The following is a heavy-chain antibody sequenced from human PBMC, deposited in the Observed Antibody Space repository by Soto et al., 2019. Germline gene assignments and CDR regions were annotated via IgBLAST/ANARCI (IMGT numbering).Heavy chain of an antibody. CDR1: GSTFTSYY. J-gene: IGHJ4*02. CDR2: INPSGGST. Sequence: QVQLVQSGAEVKKPGAAVKVSCEASGSTFTSYYMHWVRQAPGQGLEWMGIINPSGGSTSSAQKFQGRGTMTRDSSTSTDYMELSSLRSEDTAVYYCARDGRSTYSSCWYYFDYWGQGTLVTVSS. CDR3: ARDGRSTYSSCWYYFDY. D-gene: IGHD6-19*01. V-gene: IGHV1-46*01.